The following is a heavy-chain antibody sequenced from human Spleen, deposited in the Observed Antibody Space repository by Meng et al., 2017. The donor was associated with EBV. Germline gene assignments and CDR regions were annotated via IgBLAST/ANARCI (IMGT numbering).Heavy chain of an antibody. Sequence: QRHPQESGPGLVETSGPRALTWRVSGGYSSRSGYHWAWIRPPPGKGLEWIGNFYYSGTTYYKSSLQSRVTMSVDTSKNQFSLRVTSVIAADTAVYYCARGYNGFFDHWGQGTLVTVSS. D-gene: IGHD5-12*01. V-gene: IGHV4-39*07. CDR1: GGYSSRSGYH. J-gene: IGHJ4*02. CDR2: FYYSGTT. CDR3: ARGYNGFFDH.